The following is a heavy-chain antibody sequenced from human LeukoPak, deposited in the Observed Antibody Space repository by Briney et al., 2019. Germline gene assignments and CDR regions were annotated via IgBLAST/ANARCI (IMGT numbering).Heavy chain of an antibody. CDR3: ARENLLRGYYYDTIWFDP. D-gene: IGHD3-22*01. Sequence: GGSLRLSCAASGFTFSNYAMHWVRQAPGKGLEWVAVISFDGSNKYYADSVKGRFTFSRDNSKNTLYLLMNSLRAEDTAVYYCARENLLRGYYYDTIWFDPWGQGTLVTVSS. V-gene: IGHV3-30-3*01. J-gene: IGHJ5*02. CDR2: ISFDGSNK. CDR1: GFTFSNYA.